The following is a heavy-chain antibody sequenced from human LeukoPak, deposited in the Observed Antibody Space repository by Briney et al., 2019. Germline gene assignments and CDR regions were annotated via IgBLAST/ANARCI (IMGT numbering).Heavy chain of an antibody. CDR3: ARLVVSSWYHEVLLGRDY. J-gene: IGHJ4*02. CDR1: GASMSSHF. CDR2: FFYSGST. Sequence: SETLSLTCSVSGASMSSHFWTWIRQPPGKGLEWLGSFFYSGSTNYKPSLKSRVTISVDTSKNQFSLKLSSVTAADTAVYYCARLVVSSWYHEVLLGRDYWGQGTLVTVSS. D-gene: IGHD6-13*01. V-gene: IGHV4-59*08.